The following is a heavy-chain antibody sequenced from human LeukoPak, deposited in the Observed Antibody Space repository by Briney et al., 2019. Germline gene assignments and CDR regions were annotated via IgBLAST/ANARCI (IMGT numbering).Heavy chain of an antibody. V-gene: IGHV4-39*07. CDR1: GGSISSSSYY. Sequence: SETLSLTCTVSGGSISSSSYYWGWIRQPPGKGREWIGSIYYSRSTYYNPSLKSRVTISVDTSKNQFSLKLSSVTAADTAVYYCARGSYSSSWYLLDYWGQGTLVTVSS. J-gene: IGHJ4*02. D-gene: IGHD6-13*01. CDR3: ARGSYSSSWYLLDY. CDR2: IYYSRST.